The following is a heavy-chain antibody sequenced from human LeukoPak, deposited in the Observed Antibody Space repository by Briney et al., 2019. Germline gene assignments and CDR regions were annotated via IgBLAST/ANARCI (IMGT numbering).Heavy chain of an antibody. V-gene: IGHV1-46*01. J-gene: IGHJ4*02. Sequence: ASVKVSCKASGYSFTSNYIHWVRQAPGQGLEWMGMIYPRDGSTSYAQKFQGRVTVTRDTSTSTVHIELSGLRSEDTAVYYCARDQEAFDYWGQGTLVTVSS. CDR1: GYSFTSNY. CDR2: IYPRDGST. CDR3: ARDQEAFDY.